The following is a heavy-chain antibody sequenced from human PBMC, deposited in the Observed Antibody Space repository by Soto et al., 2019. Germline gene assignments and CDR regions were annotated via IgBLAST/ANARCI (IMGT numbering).Heavy chain of an antibody. V-gene: IGHV3-30*19. D-gene: IGHD3-10*02. CDR2: ISYDGSNK. J-gene: IGHJ5*02. Sequence: SPRISCAASGFTFSSYYMPWVRPAPDKGLEWVAVISYDGSNKYYADSVKGRFTISRDNSKNTLYLQMNSLRAEDTAVYYCARAVRGLNNWFDPWGQGTLVTVSS. CDR1: GFTFSSYY. CDR3: ARAVRGLNNWFDP.